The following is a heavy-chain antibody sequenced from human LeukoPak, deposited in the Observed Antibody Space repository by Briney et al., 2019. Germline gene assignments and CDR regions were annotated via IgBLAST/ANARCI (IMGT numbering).Heavy chain of an antibody. J-gene: IGHJ6*02. Sequence: GGSLRLSCAASGFTFSSYAMHWVRQAPGKGREYVSAISSYGDSTYYADSVKGRFTISRDNSKKTLYLEMGSLRAEDMAVYYCARGNRGNYYYGMDVWGQGTTVTVSS. CDR1: GFTFSSYA. CDR2: ISSYGDST. CDR3: ARGNRGNYYYGMDV. V-gene: IGHV3-64*02.